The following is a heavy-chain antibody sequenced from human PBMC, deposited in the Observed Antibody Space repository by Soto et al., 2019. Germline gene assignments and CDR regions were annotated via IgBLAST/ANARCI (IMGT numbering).Heavy chain of an antibody. V-gene: IGHV4-34*01. CDR3: ARGLRYSSSWYWGGDYYYYYGMEV. J-gene: IGHJ6*01. CDR2: INHSGST. CDR1: VGSFSGYY. Sequence: SETLSLTCAFYVGSFSGYYWSWIRHPPGKWLEWIGEINHSGSTNYNPSLKSRVTISVDTSKNQFSLKLSSVTAADTAVYYCARGLRYSSSWYWGGDYYYYYGMEVLGQGTTVNVSS. D-gene: IGHD6-13*01.